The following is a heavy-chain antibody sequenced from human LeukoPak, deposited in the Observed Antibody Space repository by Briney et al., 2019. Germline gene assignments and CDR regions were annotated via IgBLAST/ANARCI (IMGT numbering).Heavy chain of an antibody. Sequence: SETLSLTRAVYGGSFSGYYWSWIRQPPGKGLEWIGEINHSGSTNYNPSLKSRVTISVDTSKNQFSLKLSSVTAADTAVYYCARATVIAAAGYYYCYMDVWGKGTTVTVSS. CDR2: INHSGST. D-gene: IGHD6-13*01. CDR1: GGSFSGYY. V-gene: IGHV4-34*01. CDR3: ARATVIAAAGYYYCYMDV. J-gene: IGHJ6*03.